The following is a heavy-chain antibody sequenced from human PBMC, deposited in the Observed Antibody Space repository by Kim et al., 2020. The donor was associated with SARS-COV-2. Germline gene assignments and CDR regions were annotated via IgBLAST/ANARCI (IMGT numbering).Heavy chain of an antibody. Sequence: AQKFQGRDTMTRDTSISTAYMELSRLRSDDTVVYYCARKGLNSSGWDFDYWGQGTLVTVSS. D-gene: IGHD6-19*01. V-gene: IGHV1-2*05. J-gene: IGHJ4*02. CDR3: ARKGLNSSGWDFDY.